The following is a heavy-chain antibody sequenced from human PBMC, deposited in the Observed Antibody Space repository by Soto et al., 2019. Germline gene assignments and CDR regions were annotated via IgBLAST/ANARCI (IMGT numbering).Heavy chain of an antibody. CDR2: INQVGIT. Sequence: SSTLSLTCAVSGGSLRDFYWTWILQSPGKGLEWLGDINQVGITNYNPSLKSRVSIPVDTSKSQFSLKLSSVTAADTAVYYCARAHDFWGGRQQPSDSCGQGTLVTVSS. V-gene: IGHV4-34*01. CDR1: GGSLRDFY. CDR3: ARAHDFWGGRQQPSDS. D-gene: IGHD3-3*01. J-gene: IGHJ4*02.